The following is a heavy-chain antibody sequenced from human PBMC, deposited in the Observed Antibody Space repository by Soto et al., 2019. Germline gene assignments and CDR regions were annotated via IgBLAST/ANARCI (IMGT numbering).Heavy chain of an antibody. V-gene: IGHV1-3*01. CDR1: GYTFSYYA. D-gene: IGHD6-25*01. J-gene: IGHJ4*02. Sequence: ASVKVSCKASGYTFSYYAMYWVRQAPGQMLESMGWINAGNGNTKYSQKFQGRVTITRDTSASTAYMELGSLRSEDTAVYYCARDQRIAFDYWGQGTLVTVSS. CDR2: INAGNGNT. CDR3: ARDQRIAFDY.